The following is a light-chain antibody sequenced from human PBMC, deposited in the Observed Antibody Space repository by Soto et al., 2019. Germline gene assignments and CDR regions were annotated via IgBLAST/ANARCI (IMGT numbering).Light chain of an antibody. CDR3: QQNYITLFT. Sequence: DIQMTQSPSSLSASVGDRVTITCRASQRISSYLSWYQQKPGTAPNLLIYAASKLQSGVPSRFSGSGSGTDFTLTISSLQPEDFATYYCQQNYITLFTFGGGTKVEIK. J-gene: IGKJ4*01. V-gene: IGKV1-39*01. CDR2: AAS. CDR1: QRISSY.